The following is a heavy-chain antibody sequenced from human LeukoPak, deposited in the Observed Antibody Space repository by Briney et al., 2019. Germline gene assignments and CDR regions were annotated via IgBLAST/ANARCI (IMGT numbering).Heavy chain of an antibody. V-gene: IGHV4-59*01. J-gene: IGHJ3*02. CDR2: MYYRGSI. D-gene: IGHD7-27*01. Sequence: SKTLSLTCTVSGGSISSYYWSWIRQPPGKGLEWIGYMYYRGSINYNPSLKSRVTISIDTSKNQFSLKLSSVTAADTAVYYCARKTGDSDAFDIWGQGTMVTVSS. CDR1: GGSISSYY. CDR3: ARKTGDSDAFDI.